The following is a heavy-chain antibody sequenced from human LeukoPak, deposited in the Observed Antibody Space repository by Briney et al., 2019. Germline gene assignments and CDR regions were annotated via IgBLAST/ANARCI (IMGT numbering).Heavy chain of an antibody. J-gene: IGHJ5*02. CDR2: IWYDGSNK. V-gene: IGHV3-33*01. CDR1: GFTFSSYG. Sequence: PGRSLRLSCAASGFTFSSYGMHWVRQAPGKGLEWVAVIWYDGSNKYYADSVKGRFTISRDNSKNTLYLQMNSLRAEDTAVYYCARENLGYCSSTSCPSGFDPWGQGTLVTVSS. D-gene: IGHD2-2*01. CDR3: ARENLGYCSSTSCPSGFDP.